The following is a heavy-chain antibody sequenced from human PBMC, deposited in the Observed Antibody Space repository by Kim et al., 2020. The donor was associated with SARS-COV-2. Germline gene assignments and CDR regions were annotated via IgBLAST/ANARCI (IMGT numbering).Heavy chain of an antibody. D-gene: IGHD1-7*01. CDR3: AKDRKYELPYGGYYYYYGMDV. V-gene: IGHV3-30*02. J-gene: IGHJ6*02. Sequence: DSVKGRFTISRDNSKKTLHLQMNSLRAEDTAVYYCAKDRKYELPYGGYYYYYGMDVWGQGTTVTVS.